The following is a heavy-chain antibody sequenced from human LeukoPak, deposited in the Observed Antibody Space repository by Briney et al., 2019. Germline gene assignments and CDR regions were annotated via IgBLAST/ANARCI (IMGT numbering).Heavy chain of an antibody. CDR1: GYTFTGYY. CDR3: AVTLQYYYYGMDV. V-gene: IGHV1-2*02. J-gene: IGHJ6*02. CDR2: INPNSGGT. Sequence: ASVKVSCQASGYTFTGYYMHWGRQAPGQGLEWMGWINPNSGGTNYAQKFQGRVTMTRDTSISTAYMELSRLRSDDTAVYYCAVTLQYYYYGMDVWGQGTTVTVSS. D-gene: IGHD4-4*01.